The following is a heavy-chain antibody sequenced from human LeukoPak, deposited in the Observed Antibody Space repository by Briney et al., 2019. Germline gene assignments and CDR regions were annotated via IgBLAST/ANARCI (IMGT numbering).Heavy chain of an antibody. CDR1: GFTFSTYT. CDR3: AKIGYCSSTSCHGGDY. Sequence: GGSLRLSCAVSGFTFSTYTMNWVRQAPGKGLEWVAVISYDGSNKYYADSVKGRFTISRDNSKNTLYLQMNSLRAEDTAVYHCAKIGYCSSTSCHGGDYWGQGTLVTVSS. D-gene: IGHD2-2*01. CDR2: ISYDGSNK. J-gene: IGHJ4*02. V-gene: IGHV3-30*18.